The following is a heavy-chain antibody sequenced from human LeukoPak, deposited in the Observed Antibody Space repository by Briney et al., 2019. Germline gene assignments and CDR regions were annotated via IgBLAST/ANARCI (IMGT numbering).Heavy chain of an antibody. D-gene: IGHD4-17*01. CDR1: GYTFTSYG. V-gene: IGHV1-18*01. CDR2: ISAYNGNT. J-gene: IGHJ5*02. Sequence: ASVKVSCKVSGYTFTSYGISWVRQAPGQGLEWMGWISAYNGNTNYAQKLQGRVTMTTDTSTSTAYMELRSLRSDDTAVYYCARGHTDYGDYGDWFDPWGQGTLVTVSS. CDR3: ARGHTDYGDYGDWFDP.